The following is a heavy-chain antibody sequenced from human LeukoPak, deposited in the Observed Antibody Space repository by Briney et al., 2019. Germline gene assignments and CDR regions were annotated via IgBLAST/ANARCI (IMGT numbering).Heavy chain of an antibody. J-gene: IGHJ4*02. V-gene: IGHV1-46*01. CDR2: INPSGGST. CDR1: GYTFTSYY. CDR3: ARASSDDFWSGYYNFFDY. D-gene: IGHD3-3*01. Sequence: ASVKVSCKASGYTFTSYYMRWVRQAPGQGLEWMGIINPSGGSTSYAQKFQGRVTMTRDTSTSTVYMELSSLRSEDTAVYYCARASSDDFWSGYYNFFDYWGQGTLVTVSS.